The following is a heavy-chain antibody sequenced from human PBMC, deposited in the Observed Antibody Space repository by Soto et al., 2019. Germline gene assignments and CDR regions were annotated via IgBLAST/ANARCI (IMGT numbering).Heavy chain of an antibody. CDR3: ARDQMATIKNFAS. CDR1: GFTFSSYS. Sequence: EVQLVESGGGLVKPGGSLRLSCAASGFTFSSYSMNWVRQAPGKGLEWVSSISTSSSYIYYADSLKGRFTISRDNAKNSLYLQMNSLRAEDTAVYYCARDQMATIKNFASWGQGTLVTVSS. V-gene: IGHV3-21*01. CDR2: ISTSSSYI. D-gene: IGHD5-12*01. J-gene: IGHJ4*02.